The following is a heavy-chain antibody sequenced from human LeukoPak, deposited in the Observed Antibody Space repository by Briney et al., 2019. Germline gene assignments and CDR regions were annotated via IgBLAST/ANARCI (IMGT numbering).Heavy chain of an antibody. CDR2: ISGSGNRT. V-gene: IGHV3-23*01. Sequence: PGGSLRLSCAASGFTFSNSEMNWVRQAPGKGLEWVSAISGSGNRTFYADSVKGRFAISRDNSKNTVYLQMSSLRGGDTAVYYCAKDRLAYSYAQPFDYWGQGTLVTVSS. D-gene: IGHD3-16*01. J-gene: IGHJ4*02. CDR1: GFTFSNSE. CDR3: AKDRLAYSYAQPFDY.